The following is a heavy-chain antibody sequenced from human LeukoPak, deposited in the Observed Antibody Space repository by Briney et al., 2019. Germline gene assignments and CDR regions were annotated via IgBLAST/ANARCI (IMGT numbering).Heavy chain of an antibody. J-gene: IGHJ4*02. D-gene: IGHD5-24*01. Sequence: PGGSLRLSCAASGFTFSSYAMTWVRQAPGKGLEWLAFIRFDGSNKYYADSVKGRFTISRDNSKNTLYLQMNSLSAEDTAVYYCAKGRWLLDYWGQGTLVTVSS. CDR3: AKGRWLLDY. CDR1: GFTFSSYA. CDR2: IRFDGSNK. V-gene: IGHV3-30*02.